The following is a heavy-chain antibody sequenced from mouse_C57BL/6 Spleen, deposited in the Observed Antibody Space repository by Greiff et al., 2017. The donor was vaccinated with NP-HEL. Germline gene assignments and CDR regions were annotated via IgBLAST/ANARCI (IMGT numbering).Heavy chain of an antibody. Sequence: VQLQQPGAELVMPGASVKLSCKASGYTFTSYWMHWVKQRPGQGLEWIGEIDPSDSYTNYTQKFKGKSTLTVDNSSSTAYMQLSSLTSEDAAVYYCARKVPYCGSSYWYFDVWGTGTTVTVSS. J-gene: IGHJ1*03. CDR2: IDPSDSYT. CDR1: GYTFTSYW. V-gene: IGHV1-69*01. CDR3: ARKVPYCGSSYWYFDV. D-gene: IGHD1-1*02.